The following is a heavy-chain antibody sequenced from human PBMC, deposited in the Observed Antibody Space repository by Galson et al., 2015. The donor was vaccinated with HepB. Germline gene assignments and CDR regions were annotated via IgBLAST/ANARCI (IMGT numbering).Heavy chain of an antibody. V-gene: IGHV6-1*01. D-gene: IGHD4-23*01. CDR1: GDSVSGNNAA. CDR3: ARDRWPQGYGVDV. J-gene: IGHJ6*02. CDR2: IYDRSKWGY. Sequence: CAISGDSVSGNNAAWNWIRQSPSRGLEWLGRIYDRSKWGYDYAESVKSRITINSDTSKNQFSLQPNSVTPEDTAVYYCARDRWPQGYGVDVWGQGTTVTVSS.